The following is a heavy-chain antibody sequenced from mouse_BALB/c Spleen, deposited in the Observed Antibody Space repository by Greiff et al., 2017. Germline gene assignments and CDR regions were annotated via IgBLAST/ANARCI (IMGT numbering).Heavy chain of an antibody. D-gene: IGHD2-14*01. CDR3: TRLYRDYFDY. Sequence: EVKLMESGGGLVQPGGSMKLSCVASGFTFSNYWMNWVRQSPEKGLEWVAEIRLKSNNYATHYAESVKGRFTISRDDSKSSVYLQMNNLRAEDTGIYYCTRLYRDYFDYWGQGTTLTVSS. J-gene: IGHJ2*01. CDR2: IRLKSNNYAT. V-gene: IGHV6-6*02. CDR1: GFTFSNYW.